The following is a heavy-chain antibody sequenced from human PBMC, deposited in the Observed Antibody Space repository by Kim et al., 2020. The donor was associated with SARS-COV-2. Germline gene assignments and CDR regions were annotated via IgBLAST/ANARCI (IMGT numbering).Heavy chain of an antibody. V-gene: IGHV5-51*01. CDR1: GYRFNSQW. D-gene: IGHD3-3*02. Sequence: GESLKISCKAFGYRFNSQWIGWVRQTAGKGLEWMGIIYPDDSDTRYSPSFQGQVTMSVDKSINTAYLRWSSLKASDTAIYYCARPATGFSNNAFDTWGQGTMVNVSS. CDR2: IYPDDSDT. CDR3: ARPATGFSNNAFDT. J-gene: IGHJ3*02.